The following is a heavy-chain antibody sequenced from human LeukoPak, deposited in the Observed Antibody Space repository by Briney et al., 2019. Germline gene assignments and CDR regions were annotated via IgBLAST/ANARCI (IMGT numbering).Heavy chain of an antibody. CDR2: ISYDGSNK. Sequence: GGSLRLSCAASGFTFSSYAMHWVRQAPGKGLEWVAVISYDGSNKYYADSVKGRFTISRDNSKNTLYLQMNSLRAEDTAVYYCARGDSDRAAWGRDVWGQGTTVTVSS. J-gene: IGHJ6*02. CDR1: GFTFSSYA. V-gene: IGHV3-30*04. D-gene: IGHD1-14*01. CDR3: ARGDSDRAAWGRDV.